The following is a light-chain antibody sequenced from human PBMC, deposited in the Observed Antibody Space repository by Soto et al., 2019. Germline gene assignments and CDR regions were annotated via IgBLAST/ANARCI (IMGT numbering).Light chain of an antibody. CDR3: CSYVGATTYV. V-gene: IGLV2-8*01. Sequence: QSVLTQPPPASGSPGQSVTISCTGTSSDVGGHNYVSWYQQHPGKAPKLLIYDVIKRPSGVPHRFSGSKTGNTASLTVSGLQADDEADYYCCSYVGATTYVFGTGTKVTVL. CDR1: SSDVGGHNY. J-gene: IGLJ1*01. CDR2: DVI.